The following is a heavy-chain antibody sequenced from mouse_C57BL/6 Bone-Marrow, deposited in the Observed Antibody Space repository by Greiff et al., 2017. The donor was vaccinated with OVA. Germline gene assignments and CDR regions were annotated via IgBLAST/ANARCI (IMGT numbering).Heavy chain of an antibody. CDR2: IRLKSDNYAT. Sequence: EVKVEESGGGLVQPGGSMKLSCVASGFTFSNYWMNWVRQSPEKGLEWVAQIRLKSDNYATHYAESVKGRFTISRDDSKSSVYLQMNNLRAEDTGIYYCTGRLRRLGAMDYWGQGTSVTVSS. CDR1: GFTFSNYW. CDR3: TGRLRRLGAMDY. J-gene: IGHJ4*01. D-gene: IGHD2-4*01. V-gene: IGHV6-3*01.